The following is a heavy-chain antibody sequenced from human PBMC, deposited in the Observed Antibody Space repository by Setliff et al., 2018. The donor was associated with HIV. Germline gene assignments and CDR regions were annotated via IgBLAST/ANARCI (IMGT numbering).Heavy chain of an antibody. Sequence: TLSLTCTVSGGSISSNYYWSWIRQHPGKGLEWIAYIHYSGSTHFNPSLRSRATISVDTTNNQFSLKLSSVTAADTAVYYCARDAGTTVTTSFFQYWGQGTLVTVSS. CDR2: IHYSGST. J-gene: IGHJ1*01. D-gene: IGHD4-17*01. V-gene: IGHV4-31*03. CDR3: ARDAGTTVTTSFFQY. CDR1: GGSISSNYY.